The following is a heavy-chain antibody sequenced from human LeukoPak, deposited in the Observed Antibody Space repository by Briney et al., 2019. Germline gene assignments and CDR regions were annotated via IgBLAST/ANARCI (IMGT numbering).Heavy chain of an antibody. V-gene: IGHV2-5*08. CDR1: GFSLSTSGMC. J-gene: IGHJ4*02. CDR2: IYWDDDK. D-gene: IGHD1-1*01. Sequence: SGPTLVKPTQTLTLTCTFSGFSLSTSGMCVSWIRQPPGKALEWLALIYWDDDKRYSPFLKSRLTITKDTSKNHVVLTMTNMDPVDTATYFCAREVNGIFDYWGQGTLVTVSS. CDR3: AREVNGIFDY.